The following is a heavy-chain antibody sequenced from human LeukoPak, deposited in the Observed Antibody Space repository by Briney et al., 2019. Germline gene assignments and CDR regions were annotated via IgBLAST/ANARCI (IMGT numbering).Heavy chain of an antibody. J-gene: IGHJ4*02. CDR3: AKDGGLWVSAHWGDS. Sequence: GGSLRLSCAASGFTFSSYSMSWVRQAPGKGLEWVSTITTSDGNTYYADSVKGRFTVSRDNSKNTLFLQMNSLRAEDTAVYYCAKDGGLWVSAHWGDSWGRGTLVTVSS. CDR2: ITTSDGNT. CDR1: GFTFSSYS. V-gene: IGHV3-23*01. D-gene: IGHD7-27*01.